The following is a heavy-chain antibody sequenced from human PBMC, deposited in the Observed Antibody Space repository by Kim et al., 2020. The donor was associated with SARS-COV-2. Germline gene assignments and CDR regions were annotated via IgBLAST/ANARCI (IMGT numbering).Heavy chain of an antibody. V-gene: IGHV3-33*05. J-gene: IGHJ6*02. CDR3: ARVVSVSGSGLPYYYYGMDA. D-gene: IGHD3-10*01. CDR1: GFTFGSYG. Sequence: GGSLRLSCAASGFTFGSYGMHWVRQAPGKGLEWVAVISYDGSNKYYADSVKGRFTISRDNYKNTLYLQMNSLRAEDTAVYYCARVVSVSGSGLPYYYYGMDACGQGTTVTVSS. CDR2: ISYDGSNK.